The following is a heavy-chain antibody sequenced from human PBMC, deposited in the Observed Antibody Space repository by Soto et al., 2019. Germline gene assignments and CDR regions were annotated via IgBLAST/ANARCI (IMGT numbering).Heavy chain of an antibody. CDR1: GFTFSSYS. D-gene: IGHD2-2*01. Sequence: LRGSLKISCKASGFTFSSYSLGWVRHMPGKGLQWMGNIFSSDSSAKYSPSFVGQVTISVDRSINIAYLQWSSLEASDTAIYYCGTWRGSSWFDYWGPGTQVTVSS. J-gene: IGHJ4*02. CDR3: GTWRGSSWFDY. CDR2: IFSSDSSA. V-gene: IGHV5-51*01.